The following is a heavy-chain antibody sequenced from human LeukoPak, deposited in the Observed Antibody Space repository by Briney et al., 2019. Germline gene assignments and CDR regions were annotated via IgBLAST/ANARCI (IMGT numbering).Heavy chain of an antibody. CDR3: ARRSMVRGVSNWFDP. J-gene: IGHJ5*02. Sequence: GGSLRLSCAASGFSVSDNYMTWVRQAPGKGLEWVSVIYSGNTTYYADSVKGRFTISRDNSKNTLNLQMNRLRTEDAAVYYCARRSMVRGVSNWFDPWGQGTLVTVSS. CDR1: GFSVSDNY. CDR2: IYSGNTT. V-gene: IGHV3-66*01. D-gene: IGHD3-10*01.